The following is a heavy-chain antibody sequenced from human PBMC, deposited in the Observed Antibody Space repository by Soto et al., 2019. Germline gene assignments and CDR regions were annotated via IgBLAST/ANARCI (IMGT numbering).Heavy chain of an antibody. Sequence: SGARRVTWGSCWGTFSEDYWGGSRQGPGKGLEWFGGISHRGGNNYNPSLKRRVTISADTSKNQLSLRLSYVNAADTAVYYCARERIVVVRDAVRVWDDYQYGALAARGQWTT. D-gene: IGHD2-2*02. CDR1: WGTFSEDY. CDR3: ARERIVVVRDAVRVWDDYQYGALAA. CDR2: ISHRGGN. J-gene: IGHJ6*02. V-gene: IGHV4-34*01.